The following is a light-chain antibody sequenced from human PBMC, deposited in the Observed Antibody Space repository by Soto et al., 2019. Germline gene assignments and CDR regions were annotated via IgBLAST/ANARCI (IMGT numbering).Light chain of an antibody. Sequence: EIVMTQSPATLSVSPGERATLSCRASQSVSDKSAWYQQKPGQAPRLLISGASTGATGIPARFSGSGSGTEFTLTISSLQSEDFAVYYCQQYKNWPRAFGQGTKVDIK. J-gene: IGKJ1*01. V-gene: IGKV3-15*01. CDR1: QSVSDK. CDR3: QQYKNWPRA. CDR2: GAS.